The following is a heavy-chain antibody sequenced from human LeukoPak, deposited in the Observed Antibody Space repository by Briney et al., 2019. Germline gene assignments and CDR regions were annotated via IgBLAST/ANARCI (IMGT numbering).Heavy chain of an antibody. Sequence: NPSETLSLTCVVSGGSISSNNWWSWVRQPPGKGLEWIGEIYHSGSTNYNPSLKSRVTISVDKSKSQFSVKLSSVTAADTAVYYCARVLAAYYFDYWGQGTLVTVSS. D-gene: IGHD6-6*01. CDR3: ARVLAAYYFDY. V-gene: IGHV4-4*02. J-gene: IGHJ4*02. CDR1: GGSISSNNW. CDR2: IYHSGST.